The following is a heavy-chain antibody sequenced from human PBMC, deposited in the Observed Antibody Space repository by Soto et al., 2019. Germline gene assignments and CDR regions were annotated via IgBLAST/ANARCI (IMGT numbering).Heavy chain of an antibody. J-gene: IGHJ4*02. D-gene: IGHD3-10*01. V-gene: IGHV4-59*08. Sequence: QVQLQESGPGLVKPSETLSLTCTVSGGSISSYYWSWIWQPPGKGLEWIGYIYYSGSTNYNPSLKSRVTISVDTSKNQYSLKLSSVAAADTAVYYCARQVPGRYGSGSYFDYWGQGTLVTVSS. CDR3: ARQVPGRYGSGSYFDY. CDR2: IYYSGST. CDR1: GGSISSYY.